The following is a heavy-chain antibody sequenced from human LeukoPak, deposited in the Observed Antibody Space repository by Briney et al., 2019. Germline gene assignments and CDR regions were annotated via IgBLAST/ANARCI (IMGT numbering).Heavy chain of an antibody. J-gene: IGHJ4*02. CDR1: GYTFTGYY. CDR3: ARGPSPTYYDFWSGNPEVDY. D-gene: IGHD3-3*01. V-gene: IGHV1-2*02. CDR2: INPNSGGT. Sequence: ASVKVSCKASGYTFTGYYVHWVRQAPGQGLEWMGWINPNSGGTNYAQKFQGRVTMTRDTSISTAYMELSRLRSDDTAVYYCARGPSPTYYDFWSGNPEVDYWGQGTLVTVSS.